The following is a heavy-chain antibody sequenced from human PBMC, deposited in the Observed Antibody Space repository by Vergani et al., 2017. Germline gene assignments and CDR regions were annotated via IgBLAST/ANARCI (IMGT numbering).Heavy chain of an antibody. CDR2: INPSGGST. V-gene: IGHV1-46*01. CDR1: GYTFTNYY. J-gene: IGHJ4*02. Sequence: QVLLVQSGAEVKKPGASVRVSCKTSGYTFTNYYIHWVRQAPGQGLEWLGIINPSGGSTTYAQQFQGRLTMTRDTSTSTVYMDLSNLRSEDTAVFYCARPHGDILPPDPRRLDCWGQGALVTDCS. CDR3: ARPHGDILPPDPRRLDC.